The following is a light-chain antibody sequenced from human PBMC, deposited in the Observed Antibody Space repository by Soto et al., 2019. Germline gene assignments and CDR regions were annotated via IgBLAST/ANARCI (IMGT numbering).Light chain of an antibody. CDR3: QQYNNWLLT. J-gene: IGKJ4*01. V-gene: IGKV3-15*01. Sequence: EIVLTHSPGTLSFSPVERATLSCRASQSVSSNLAWYQQKPGQAPRLLIYGASTRATGIPARFSGSGSGTEFTLTISSLQSEDFAVYYCQQYNNWLLTFGGGTKVDIK. CDR2: GAS. CDR1: QSVSSN.